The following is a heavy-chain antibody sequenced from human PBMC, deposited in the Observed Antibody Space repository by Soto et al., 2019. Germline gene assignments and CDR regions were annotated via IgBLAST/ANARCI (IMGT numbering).Heavy chain of an antibody. D-gene: IGHD4-17*01. V-gene: IGHV4-34*01. CDR3: ARGRRTTVTIDY. CDR2: INHSGST. J-gene: IGHJ4*02. Sequence: SETLSLTCAVYGGSFSGYYWSWIRRPPGKGLEWIGEINHSGSTNYNPSLKSRVTISVDTSKNQFSLKLSSVTAADTAVYYCARGRRTTVTIDYWGQGTLVTVSS. CDR1: GGSFSGYY.